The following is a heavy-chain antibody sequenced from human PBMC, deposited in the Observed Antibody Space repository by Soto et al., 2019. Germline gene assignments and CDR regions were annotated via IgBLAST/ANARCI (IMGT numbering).Heavy chain of an antibody. V-gene: IGHV3-23*01. Sequence: EVQLLESGGGLVQLGGSLRLSCAASGFTFSTYAMSWVRQAPGKGLEWVSAISGSGGSTYYADSVKGRFTISRDNSKNTLYLQMNSLRAEDTAVYYCAKDPRIGIAVAGVFDYWGQGTLVTVSS. J-gene: IGHJ4*02. CDR2: ISGSGGST. CDR1: GFTFSTYA. D-gene: IGHD6-19*01. CDR3: AKDPRIGIAVAGVFDY.